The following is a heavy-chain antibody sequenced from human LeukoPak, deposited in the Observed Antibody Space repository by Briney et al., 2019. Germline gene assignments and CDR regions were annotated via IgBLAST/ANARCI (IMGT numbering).Heavy chain of an antibody. CDR3: AKVALLWFGELFPLFDY. V-gene: IGHV3-23*01. CDR1: GFTFSSYA. D-gene: IGHD3-10*01. Sequence: PGGSLRLSCAASGFTFSSYAMSWVRQVPGKGLEWVSAISGSGGSTYYADSVKGRFTISRDNSKNTLYLQMNSLRAEDTAVYYCAKVALLWFGELFPLFDYWGQGTLVTVSS. CDR2: ISGSGGST. J-gene: IGHJ4*02.